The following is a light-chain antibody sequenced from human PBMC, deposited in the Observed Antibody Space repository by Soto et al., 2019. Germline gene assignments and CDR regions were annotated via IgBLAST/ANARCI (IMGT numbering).Light chain of an antibody. J-gene: IGLJ3*02. CDR1: SSDVGGYNY. V-gene: IGLV2-8*01. Sequence: QSALTQPPSASGSPGQSVTISCTGTSSDVGGYNYVSWYQQHPGKAPKVMIYDVSKRPSGVPDRFSGSKSGNTASLTVSGLQAEDEADYYCSSFTNTNSLEDWVFGGGTKLTVL. CDR2: DVS. CDR3: SSFTNTNSLEDWV.